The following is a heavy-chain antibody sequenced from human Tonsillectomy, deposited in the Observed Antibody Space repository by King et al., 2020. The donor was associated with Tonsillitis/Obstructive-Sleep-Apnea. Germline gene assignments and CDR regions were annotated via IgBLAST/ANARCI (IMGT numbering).Heavy chain of an antibody. CDR3: ARYYGSGSYRVTYIDY. V-gene: IGHV3-48*03. CDR2: ISRSGNTI. D-gene: IGHD3-10*01. CDR1: GFTFSSYE. J-gene: IGHJ4*02. Sequence: VQLVESGGGLVQPGGSLRLSCAASGFTFSSYEMNWVRQAPGKGLEWVSYISRSGNTIYYADSVRGRFTISRDNAKNSLYLQMNSLRAEDTAVYYCARYYGSGSYRVTYIDYWGQGTLVTVSS.